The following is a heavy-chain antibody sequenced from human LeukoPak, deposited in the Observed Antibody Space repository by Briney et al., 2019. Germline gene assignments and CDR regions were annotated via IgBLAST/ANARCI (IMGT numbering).Heavy chain of an antibody. Sequence: SGTLSLTCDVSGGSISSSNWWSWVRPPPGKGLEWIGEIYHTGSTNYNPSLKSRVTISVDKSRNQFSLKLTSVTAADTALYFCARDMGTAAAGQRHLQHWGQGTLVTVSS. V-gene: IGHV4-4*02. CDR3: ARDMGTAAAGQRHLQH. CDR1: GGSISSSNW. J-gene: IGHJ1*01. CDR2: IYHTGST. D-gene: IGHD6-13*01.